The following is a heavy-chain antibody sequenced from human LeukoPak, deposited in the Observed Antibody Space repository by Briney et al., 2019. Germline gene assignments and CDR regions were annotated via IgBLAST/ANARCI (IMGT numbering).Heavy chain of an antibody. CDR2: ISGSGGST. D-gene: IGHD6-19*01. CDR3: ARDPVPLSGWASLYFDY. Sequence: TGGSLRLSCAASGFTFSSYAMSWVRQAPGKGLEWVSAISGSGGSTYYADSVKGRFTISRDNSKNTLCLQMNSLRAEDTAVYYCARDPVPLSGWASLYFDYWGQGTLVTVSS. V-gene: IGHV3-23*01. CDR1: GFTFSSYA. J-gene: IGHJ4*02.